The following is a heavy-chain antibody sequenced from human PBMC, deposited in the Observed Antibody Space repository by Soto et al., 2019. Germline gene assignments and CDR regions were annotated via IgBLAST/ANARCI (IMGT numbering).Heavy chain of an antibody. Sequence: EVQLVESGGGLVKPGVSLRLTCVASGFAFSGAYVAWVRQAPGKGLEWSGRVKSSTDGGETDYAEPVKVRFYLSRDDSKATVYLHMNSLKAEDSAKYYCTVDPRVLPDGIWTGYYYWGQGTLVTVSS. V-gene: IGHV3-15*01. J-gene: IGHJ4*02. CDR2: VKSSTDGGET. CDR3: TVDPRVLPDGIWTGYYY. D-gene: IGHD3-9*01. CDR1: GFAFSGAY.